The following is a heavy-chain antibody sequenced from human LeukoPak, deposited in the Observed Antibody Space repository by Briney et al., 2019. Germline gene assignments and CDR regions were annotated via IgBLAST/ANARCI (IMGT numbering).Heavy chain of an antibody. D-gene: IGHD4-23*01. CDR2: INHSGST. CDR3: AREKRDYGGNPPYYYYYMDV. V-gene: IGHV4-34*01. Sequence: SETLSLTCAVYGGSFSGYYWSWIRQPPGKGLEWIGEINHSGSTNYNPSLKSRVTISVDTSKNQFSLKLSSVTAADTAVYYCAREKRDYGGNPPYYYYYMDVWGKGTTVTVSS. J-gene: IGHJ6*03. CDR1: GGSFSGYY.